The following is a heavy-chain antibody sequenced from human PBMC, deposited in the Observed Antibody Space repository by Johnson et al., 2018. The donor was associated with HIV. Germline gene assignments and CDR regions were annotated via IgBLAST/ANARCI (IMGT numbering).Heavy chain of an antibody. CDR2: IDTAGDT. Sequence: GGSLRLSCAASGFTLSSYDMHWVRQATGKGLEWVSEIDTAGDTYYPGSVKGRFTTSRENAKNSLYLQMNSLRAGDTAVYYCARRSIRSDGFDIWGQGTMVTVSS. D-gene: IGHD4-11*01. CDR1: GFTLSSYD. J-gene: IGHJ3*02. CDR3: ARRSIRSDGFDI. V-gene: IGHV3-13*01.